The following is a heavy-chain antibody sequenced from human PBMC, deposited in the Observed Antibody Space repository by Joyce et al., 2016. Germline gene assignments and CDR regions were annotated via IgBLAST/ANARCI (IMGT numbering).Heavy chain of an antibody. CDR2: IRHKGDSYAT. J-gene: IGHJ4*02. D-gene: IGHD2-2*01. CDR1: GFTFSDSH. Sequence: EVQLVESGGGLVQPGGSLKLSCAASGFTFSDSHIHGVRQASGKGLEWVGHIRHKGDSYATAYSASVKGRFTISRDDSKNTAYLQMNSLKTEDTAVYFCSRQTISCHDYWGQGTVVTVSS. V-gene: IGHV3-73*02. CDR3: SRQTISCHDY.